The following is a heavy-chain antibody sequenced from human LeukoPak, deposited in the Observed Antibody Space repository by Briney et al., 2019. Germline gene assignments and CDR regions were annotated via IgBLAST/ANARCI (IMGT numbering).Heavy chain of an antibody. V-gene: IGHV3-23*01. CDR1: GFTFSSYA. CDR2: ISGSGGST. J-gene: IGHJ5*02. D-gene: IGHD3-22*01. CDR3: AKDLPPDYYDSSGYRNLDP. Sequence: GGSLRPSRAAPGFTFSSYAMSWVRQAPGKGLEWVSAISGSGGSTYYADSVKGRFTISRDNSKNTLYLQMNSLRAEDTAVYYCAKDLPPDYYDSSGYRNLDPWGQGTLVTVSS.